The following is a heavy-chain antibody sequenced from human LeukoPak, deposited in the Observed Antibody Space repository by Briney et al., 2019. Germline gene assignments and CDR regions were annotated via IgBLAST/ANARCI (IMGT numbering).Heavy chain of an antibody. CDR1: GFTFSSSW. D-gene: IGHD6-13*01. Sequence: PGESLRLSCAASGFTFSSSWMTWVRQAPGKGLAWVANIKQDGSEIFYVDSVKGRFTMSRDNGKSSLYLQMNSLRADDTAVYYCAKVGQQLALDHWGQGTLVTVSS. CDR2: IKQDGSEI. CDR3: AKVGQQLALDH. J-gene: IGHJ4*02. V-gene: IGHV3-7*02.